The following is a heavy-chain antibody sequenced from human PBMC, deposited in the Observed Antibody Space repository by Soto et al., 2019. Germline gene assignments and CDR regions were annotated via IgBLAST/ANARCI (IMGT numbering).Heavy chain of an antibody. Sequence: QVQLVQSGAEVKKPGSSVKVSCKASGGTFSSYTISWVRQAPGQGLEWMGRIIPILGIANYAQKFQGRVTITADKSTSTAYMELSSLRSKDTAVYYCARASSTRADSSGYQYDYWGQGTLVTVSS. V-gene: IGHV1-69*02. CDR1: GGTFSSYT. CDR2: IIPILGIA. D-gene: IGHD3-22*01. J-gene: IGHJ4*02. CDR3: ARASSTRADSSGYQYDY.